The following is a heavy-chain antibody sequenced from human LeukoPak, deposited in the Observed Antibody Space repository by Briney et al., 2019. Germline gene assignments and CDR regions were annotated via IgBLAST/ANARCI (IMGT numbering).Heavy chain of an antibody. Sequence: GGSLRLSCAASGFTFSSYSMNWVRQAPGKGLEWVSSISSSSSYIYYADSVKGRFTISRDNAKNSLYLQMNSLRAEDTAVYYCARDLLSDYYDSSGYPPGAFDIWGQGTMVTVSS. V-gene: IGHV3-21*01. CDR2: ISSSSSYI. CDR1: GFTFSSYS. CDR3: ARDLLSDYYDSSGYPPGAFDI. J-gene: IGHJ3*02. D-gene: IGHD3-22*01.